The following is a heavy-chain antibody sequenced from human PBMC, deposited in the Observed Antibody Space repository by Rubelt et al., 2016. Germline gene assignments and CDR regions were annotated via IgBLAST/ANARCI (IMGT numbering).Heavy chain of an antibody. D-gene: IGHD5-18*01. Sequence: QVQLVQSGAEVKKPGASVKVSCKASGYTLTDYYMHWVRQAPGQGLEWMGRINPNSGGTNYAQKFQGKFTMTRDTSISTVYMELSRLTSDDTAVYYCARSLVYGYTGIDYWGQGTLVTVSS. CDR3: ARSLVYGYTGIDY. CDR1: GYTLTDYY. J-gene: IGHJ4*02. V-gene: IGHV1-2*06. CDR2: INPNSGGT.